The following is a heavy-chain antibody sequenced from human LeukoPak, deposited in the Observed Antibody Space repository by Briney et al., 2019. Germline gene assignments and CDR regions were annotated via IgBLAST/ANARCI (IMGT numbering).Heavy chain of an antibody. CDR3: ARHGGYSYDSFDY. CDR2: IYYSGST. V-gene: IGHV4-39*01. D-gene: IGHD5-18*01. CDR1: GGSISSSSYY. J-gene: IGHJ4*02. Sequence: SETLSLTCTVSGGSISSSSYYWGWIRQPPGKGLEWIGSIYYSGSTYYNPSLKSRVTISVDTSKNQFSLKLSSVTAADTAVYYCARHGGYSYDSFDYWGQGTLVTVSS.